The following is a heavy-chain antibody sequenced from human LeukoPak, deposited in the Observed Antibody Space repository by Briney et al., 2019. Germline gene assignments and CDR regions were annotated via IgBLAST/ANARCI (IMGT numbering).Heavy chain of an antibody. J-gene: IGHJ6*04. V-gene: IGHV1-69*13. D-gene: IGHD3-10*01. CDR1: AGTFSSYA. CDR3: ARGEMVRGVIEYYYSGMDV. CDR2: IIPIFGTA. Sequence: SVKVSCKTSAGTFSSYAISWVRQAPGQGLEWMGRIIPIFGTANYAQKFQGRVTITADESTSTAYTELSSLRSEDTSVYYCARGEMVRGVIEYYYSGMDVWGKGTSVTVSS.